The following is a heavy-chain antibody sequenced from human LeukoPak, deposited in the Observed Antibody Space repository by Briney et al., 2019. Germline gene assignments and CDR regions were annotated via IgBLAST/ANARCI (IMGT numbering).Heavy chain of an antibody. CDR2: INHSGST. V-gene: IGHV4-34*01. D-gene: IGHD1-1*01. CDR3: ARGWNDALDY. CDR1: GGSSSGYY. Sequence: SETLSLTCAVYGGSSSGYYWSWSRQPPGKGLEWIGEINHSGSTNYNPSLKSRVTISVDTSKNQFSLKLSSVTAADTAVYYCARGWNDALDYWGQGTLVTVSS. J-gene: IGHJ4*02.